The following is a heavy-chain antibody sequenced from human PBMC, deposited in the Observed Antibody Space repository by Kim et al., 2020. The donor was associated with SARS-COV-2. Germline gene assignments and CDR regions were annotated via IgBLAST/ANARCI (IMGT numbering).Heavy chain of an antibody. CDR1: GYTFTSYY. CDR2: INPSGGST. J-gene: IGHJ4*02. V-gene: IGHV1-46*01. Sequence: ASVKVSCKASGYTFTSYYMHWVRQAPGQGLEWMGIINPSGGSTSYAQKFQGRVTMTRDTSTSTVYMELSSLRSEDTAVYYCARDLPSYSSSAHFDYWGQGTLVTVSS. CDR3: ARDLPSYSSSAHFDY. D-gene: IGHD6-6*01.